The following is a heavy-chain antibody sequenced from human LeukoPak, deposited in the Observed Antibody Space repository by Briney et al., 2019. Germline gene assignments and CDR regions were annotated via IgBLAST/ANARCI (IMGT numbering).Heavy chain of an antibody. J-gene: IGHJ4*02. D-gene: IGHD1-7*01. CDR2: IYYSGST. Sequence: SETLSLTCTVSGGSISSYYWSWIRQPPGKGLEWIGYIYYSGSTNYNPSLKSRVTISVDTSKNQFSLKLSSVTAADTAVYYCASALELQSPFDYWGQGTLVTVSS. CDR1: GGSISSYY. V-gene: IGHV4-59*12. CDR3: ASALELQSPFDY.